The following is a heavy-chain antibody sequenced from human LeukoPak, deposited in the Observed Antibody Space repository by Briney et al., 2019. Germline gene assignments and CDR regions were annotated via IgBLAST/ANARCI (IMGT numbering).Heavy chain of an antibody. CDR2: IYYSGST. V-gene: IGHV4-59*01. J-gene: IGHJ4*02. CDR3: ARVTGYMIEDYFDY. Sequence: SSETLSLTCTVSGGSISSYYWSWIRQPPGKGLEWIGYIYYSGSTNYNPSLKSRVTISVDTSKNQFSLRLRSVTAADTAVYYCARVTGYMIEDYFDYWGQGTLVTVSS. D-gene: IGHD3-22*01. CDR1: GGSISSYY.